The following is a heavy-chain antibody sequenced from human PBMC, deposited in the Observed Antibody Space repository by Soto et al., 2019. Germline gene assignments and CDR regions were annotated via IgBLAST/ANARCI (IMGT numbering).Heavy chain of an antibody. CDR1: GYTFTRYA. Sequence: GASVKVSCKASGYTFTRYAMHWVRQAPGQRLEWMGWINAGNGDTKYSQKFQGRVTITRDTSASTVYMKLSSLRSEDTAVYFCARVRTGVGWDYWGQGTLVTVSS. CDR3: ARVRTGVGWDY. J-gene: IGHJ4*02. CDR2: INAGNGDT. D-gene: IGHD3-3*01. V-gene: IGHV1-3*01.